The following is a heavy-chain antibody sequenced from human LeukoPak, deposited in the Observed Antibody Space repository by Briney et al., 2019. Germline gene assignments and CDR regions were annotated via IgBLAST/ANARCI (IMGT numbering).Heavy chain of an antibody. D-gene: IGHD3-22*01. V-gene: IGHV4-59*01. J-gene: IGHJ3*02. CDR1: GGSISSYY. CDR3: ARAGGVSPYDTSAYPAAFDI. CDR2: IYNSGST. Sequence: PSETLSLTCTVSGGSISSYYWNWIRQPPGKGLEWIGYIYNSGSTNYNPYLKSRVTISVDTSKNQFSLKLTSVTAAHTAAYYCARAGGVSPYDTSAYPAAFDIWGQGTMVTVSS.